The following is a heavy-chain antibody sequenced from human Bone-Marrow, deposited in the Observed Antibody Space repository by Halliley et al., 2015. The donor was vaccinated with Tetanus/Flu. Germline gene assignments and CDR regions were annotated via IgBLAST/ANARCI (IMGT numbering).Heavy chain of an antibody. D-gene: IGHD3-22*01. CDR3: ARDDGSYYDSSGMDV. V-gene: IGHV3-74*01. CDR2: INSDGSTT. J-gene: IGHJ6*02. CDR1: GFSLSSYW. Sequence: SLRLSCAASGFSLSSYWMHWVRQVPGKGLEWLSRINSDGSTTTYADSVRGRFTISRDNAKNTLYLQMNTLRPEDTAAYYCARDDGSYYDSSGMDVWGQGTTVTVSS.